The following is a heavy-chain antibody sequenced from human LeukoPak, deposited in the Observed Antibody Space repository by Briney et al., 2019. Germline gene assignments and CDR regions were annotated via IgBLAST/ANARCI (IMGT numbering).Heavy chain of an antibody. J-gene: IGHJ6*03. V-gene: IGHV4-61*02. CDR3: ARDPGYDSSGRGLYYYCYMDV. CDR2: IYTSGST. CDR1: GGSISIGGYY. Sequence: SQTLSLTCTVSGGSISIGGYYWSWIRQPAGKGLEWIGRIYTSGSTNYNPSLKSRVTMSVDTSKNQFSLKLSSVTAADTAVYYCARDPGYDSSGRGLYYYCYMDVWGKGTTVTVSS. D-gene: IGHD3-22*01.